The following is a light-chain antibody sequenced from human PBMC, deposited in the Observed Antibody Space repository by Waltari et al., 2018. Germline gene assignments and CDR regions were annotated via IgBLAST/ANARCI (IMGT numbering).Light chain of an antibody. CDR3: CSYAGSAISV. CDR1: SSAVGTYNL. J-gene: IGLJ3*02. V-gene: IGLV2-23*02. CDR2: DVN. Sequence: QSALTQTATASGSPGQSITISCTGTSSAVGTYNLVFWYQQHPGKAPTLIIYDVNKRPSGVSNRFSGSKSGNTASLTISGLQAADEADYYCCSYAGSAISVFGGGTKVTVL.